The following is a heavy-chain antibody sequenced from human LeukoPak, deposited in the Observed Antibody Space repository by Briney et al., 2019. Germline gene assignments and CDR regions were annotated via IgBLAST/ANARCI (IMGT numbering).Heavy chain of an antibody. V-gene: IGHV3-21*01. J-gene: IGHJ4*02. CDR2: ISSGGGYI. D-gene: IGHD6-6*01. CDR3: ARGSSGFDY. Sequence: GGSLRLSCAPSGFTFSSYTMNWVREAPGKGLEWVSSISSGGGYIYYADSVKGRFTIYRDNAKKSLSLQMNSLRAEETAVYYWARGSSGFDYWGQGTLVTVSS. CDR1: GFTFSSYT.